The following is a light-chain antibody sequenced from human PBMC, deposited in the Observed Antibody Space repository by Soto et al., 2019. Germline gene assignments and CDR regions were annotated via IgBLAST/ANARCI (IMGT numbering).Light chain of an antibody. V-gene: IGKV3D-15*01. J-gene: IGKJ4*01. CDR2: GAS. Sequence: EIAMTQSPVTLSASPGERVTLSCRASQSVNINLAWYQQRPGQAPRVLIYGASNRASGIPDRFSGSRSGTDFTLTISSLEPDDFALYYCQQYKDWHPLTFGGGTRVEIK. CDR3: QQYKDWHPLT. CDR1: QSVNIN.